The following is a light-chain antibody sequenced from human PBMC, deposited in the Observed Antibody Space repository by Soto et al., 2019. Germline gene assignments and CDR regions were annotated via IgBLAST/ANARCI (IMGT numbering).Light chain of an antibody. CDR3: QHYNSYPWT. Sequence: DIQVTQSPSTLSASVGDRVTITCRASQSITSWLAWYQQKPGKAPKLLIHKASSLESGVPSRFSGSGSGTEFTLTISSLQPDDFATYYCQHYNSYPWTFGQGTKVDIK. V-gene: IGKV1-5*03. J-gene: IGKJ1*01. CDR1: QSITSW. CDR2: KAS.